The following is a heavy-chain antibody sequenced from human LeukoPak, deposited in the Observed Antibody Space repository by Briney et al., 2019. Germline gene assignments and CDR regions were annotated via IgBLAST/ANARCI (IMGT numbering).Heavy chain of an antibody. D-gene: IGHD3-16*01. J-gene: IGHJ6*02. CDR1: GDTXTTYA. CDR3: ARERGSQARAGMDV. Sequence: APLKVSCKTSGDTXTTYAFSGVRHNPRQRLEWIGRIIPIIGMTNYTQKFQGRVRITADKSTITAYMELTRLTSADTAVYYCARERGSQARAGMDVWGQGTTVTVSS. V-gene: IGHV1-69*04. CDR2: IIPIIGMT.